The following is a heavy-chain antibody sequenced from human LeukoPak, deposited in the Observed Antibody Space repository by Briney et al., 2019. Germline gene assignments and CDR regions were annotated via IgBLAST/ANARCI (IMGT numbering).Heavy chain of an antibody. Sequence: LETLSLTCTVSGGSISSYYWSWIRQPPGKGLEWIGYIYYSGSTYYNPSLKSRVTISIDTSKNQFSLRLSSVTAADTAVYYCARVRSWSDFDYWGQGTLVTVSS. D-gene: IGHD6-13*01. J-gene: IGHJ4*02. CDR2: IYYSGST. CDR1: GGSISSYY. V-gene: IGHV4-59*01. CDR3: ARVRSWSDFDY.